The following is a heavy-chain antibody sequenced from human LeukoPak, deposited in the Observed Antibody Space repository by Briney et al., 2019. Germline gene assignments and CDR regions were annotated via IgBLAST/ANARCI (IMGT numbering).Heavy chain of an antibody. CDR2: IIPIFGTA. CDR1: GGTFSSYA. Sequence: ASVKVFCKASGGTFSSYAISWVRQAPGQGLEWMGGIIPIFGTANYAQKFQGRVTITADESTSTAYMELSSLRSEDTAVYYCARSYSSGWQHYWYFDLWGRGTLVTVSS. CDR3: ARSYSSGWQHYWYFDL. D-gene: IGHD6-19*01. J-gene: IGHJ2*01. V-gene: IGHV1-69*13.